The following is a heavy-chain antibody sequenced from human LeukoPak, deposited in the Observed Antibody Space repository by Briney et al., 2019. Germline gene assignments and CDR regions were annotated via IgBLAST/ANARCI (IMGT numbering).Heavy chain of an antibody. D-gene: IGHD2-15*01. J-gene: IGHJ4*02. CDR1: GGSISSGSYY. CDR2: IYTSGST. CDR3: ARGSARGWWYIDY. Sequence: SETLSLTCTVSGGSISSGSYYWSWIRQPAGKGLEWIGRIYTSGSTNYNPSLKSRVTISVDTSKNQFSLKLSSVTAADTAVYYCARGSARGWWYIDYWGQGTLVTVSS. V-gene: IGHV4-61*02.